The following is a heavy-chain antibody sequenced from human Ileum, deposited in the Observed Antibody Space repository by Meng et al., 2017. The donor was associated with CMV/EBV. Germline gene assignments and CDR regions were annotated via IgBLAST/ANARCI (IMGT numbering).Heavy chain of an antibody. D-gene: IGHD3-16*01. CDR1: GGSFSGYY. V-gene: IGHV4-34*01. CDR3: ATDQKRSYRRGGYYYYAMDV. J-gene: IGHJ6*02. CDR2: INHSGSA. Sequence: SETLSLTCAVYGGSFSGYYWTWIRQPPGKGLEWIGEINHSGSANYNASLKSRVTISVDTSKKQFSLKLSSLTAADTAVYYCATDQKRSYRRGGYYYYAMDVWGQGTTVTVSS.